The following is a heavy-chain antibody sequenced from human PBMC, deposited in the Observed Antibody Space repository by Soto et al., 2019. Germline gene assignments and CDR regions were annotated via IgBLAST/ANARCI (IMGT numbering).Heavy chain of an antibody. CDR2: IYYSGST. Sequence: QVQLQESGPGLVKPSQTLSLTCTVSGGSISSGGYYWSRIRQYPGKGLEWIGYIYYSGSTYYNPSLKSRITISVDTSKNQFSLKLSPVTAADTAVYYCARTPNWNDIIDYWGQGTLVTVSS. V-gene: IGHV4-31*03. CDR1: GGSISSGGYY. J-gene: IGHJ4*02. CDR3: ARTPNWNDIIDY. D-gene: IGHD1-1*01.